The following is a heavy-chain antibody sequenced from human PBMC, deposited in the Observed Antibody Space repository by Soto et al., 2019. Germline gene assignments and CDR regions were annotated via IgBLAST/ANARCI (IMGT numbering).Heavy chain of an antibody. V-gene: IGHV2-5*02. CDR2: IYWDDDK. CDR1: GFSLTTSGVG. D-gene: IGHD3-3*01. CDR3: AHRVLRTVFGLVTTTAIYFDF. Sequence: QITLNESGPTVVRPTETLTLTCRFSGFSLTTSGVGVGWIRQSPGKAPEWLALIYWDDDKRYSASLKSRLTITKDTSKDPVVLTLSDLYPTDTATYYCAHRVLRTVFGLVTTTAIYFDFWGQGTPVAVSS. J-gene: IGHJ4*02.